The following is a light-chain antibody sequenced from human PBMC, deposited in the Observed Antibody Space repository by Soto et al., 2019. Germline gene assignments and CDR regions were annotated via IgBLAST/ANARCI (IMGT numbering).Light chain of an antibody. Sequence: EIVMTQSPATLSVSPGEGVTLSCRASERLTTNLAWYQQSPGQAPRLLIYGTYTRATGIPTRFSGSGTGTEFTLTISSLESEDFAVYYCQQYNKWPRTFGGGTKVDIK. CDR3: QQYNKWPRT. V-gene: IGKV3D-15*01. J-gene: IGKJ4*01. CDR1: ERLTTN. CDR2: GTY.